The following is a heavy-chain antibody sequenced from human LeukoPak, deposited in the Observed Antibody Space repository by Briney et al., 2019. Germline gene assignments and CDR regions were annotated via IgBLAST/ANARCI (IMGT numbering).Heavy chain of an antibody. CDR1: GYTFTGYY. CDR3: ARVQPHRIYYDDSDYPTRNDY. Sequence: ASVKVSCKASGYTFTGYYMHWVRQAPGQGLEWMGWINPNSGGTNYAQKFQGRVTMTRDTSTSTAYMELRSLRSDDTAVYYCARVQPHRIYYDDSDYPTRNDYWGQGTLVTVSS. J-gene: IGHJ4*02. CDR2: INPNSGGT. D-gene: IGHD3-22*01. V-gene: IGHV1-2*02.